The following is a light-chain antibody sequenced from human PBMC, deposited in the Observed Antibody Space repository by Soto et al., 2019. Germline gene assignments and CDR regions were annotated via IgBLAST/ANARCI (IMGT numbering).Light chain of an antibody. CDR1: SSDVGSYNL. V-gene: IGLV2-23*01. J-gene: IGLJ3*02. CDR2: EGS. CDR3: CSYAGSRV. Sequence: QSALTRPASVSGSPGQSITISCTGTSSDVGSYNLVSWYQQHPGKAPKLMIYEGSKRPSGVSNRFSGSKSGNTASLTISGLQPEDEPDSYCCSYAGSRVFGGGTKLTVL.